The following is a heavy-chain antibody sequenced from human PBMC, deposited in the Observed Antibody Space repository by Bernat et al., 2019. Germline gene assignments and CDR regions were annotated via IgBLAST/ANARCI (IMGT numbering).Heavy chain of an antibody. Sequence: QVQLVESGGGVVQPGRSLRLSCAASGFTFSSYAMHWVRQAPGKGLEWVAVISYDGSNKYYADTGKGRFTISRDNSKNTLYLKMNSLRAEDTAVYYSAREAGSSSWFDPWGQGTLVTVSS. J-gene: IGHJ5*02. CDR1: GFTFSSYA. CDR2: ISYDGSNK. V-gene: IGHV3-30-3*01. D-gene: IGHD6-6*01. CDR3: AREAGSSSWFDP.